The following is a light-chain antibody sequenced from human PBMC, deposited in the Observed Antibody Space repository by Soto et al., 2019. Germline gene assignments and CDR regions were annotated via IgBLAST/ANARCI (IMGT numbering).Light chain of an antibody. CDR2: AAS. CDR3: QQCGSSPWT. CDR1: QSVSSYY. Sequence: EIVLTQSPGTLSLSPGERATLSCRASQSVSSYYLAWYQQKPVQAPRLLIYAASSRSTGIPDRFSGGGSGTDFNLTISRREPEDFAVYYCQQCGSSPWTFGQGNKVEIK. V-gene: IGKV3-20*01. J-gene: IGKJ1*01.